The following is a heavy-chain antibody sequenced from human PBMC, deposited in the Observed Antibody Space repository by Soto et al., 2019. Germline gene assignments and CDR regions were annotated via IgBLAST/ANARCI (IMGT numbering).Heavy chain of an antibody. V-gene: IGHV3-11*01. CDR1: GFTFSDYY. Sequence: GGSRLSCAASGFTFSDYYMSWIRQAPGKGLEWVSYISSSGSTIYYADSVKGRFTISRDNAKNSLYLQMNSLRAEDTAVYYCARTHDYGDLNDAFDIWGQGTMVTVSS. D-gene: IGHD4-17*01. CDR3: ARTHDYGDLNDAFDI. CDR2: ISSSGSTI. J-gene: IGHJ3*02.